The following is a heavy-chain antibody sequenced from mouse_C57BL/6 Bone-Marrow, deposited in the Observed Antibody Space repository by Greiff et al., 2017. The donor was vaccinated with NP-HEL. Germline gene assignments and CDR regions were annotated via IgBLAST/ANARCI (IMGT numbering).Heavy chain of an antibody. J-gene: IGHJ1*03. V-gene: IGHV1-81*01. CDR2: IYPRSGNT. D-gene: IGHD2-3*01. Sequence: VQVVESGAELARPGASVKLSCKASGYTFTSYGISWVKQRTGQGLEWIGEIYPRSGNTYYNEKFKGKATLTADKSSSTAYMELRSLTSEDSAVYFCARSGDGFLYWYFDVWGTGTTVTVSS. CDR3: ARSGDGFLYWYFDV. CDR1: GYTFTSYG.